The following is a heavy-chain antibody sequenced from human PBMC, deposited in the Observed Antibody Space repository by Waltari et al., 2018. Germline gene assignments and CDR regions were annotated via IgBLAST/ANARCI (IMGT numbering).Heavy chain of an antibody. V-gene: IGHV3-23*01. CDR2: ISGSSSST. CDR1: GFTFGNSA. CDR3: AKVEGGIVTRYYALDI. Sequence: EVQLLGSGGGLVQPGGSLRLSCAGSGFTFGNSALSWVRQAPGKGLEWISGISGSSSSTYYADSVKGRFTISRDNSKNTLYLQMNSLRVEDTAVYFCAKVEGGIVTRYYALDIWGQGTMVTVSS. D-gene: IGHD3-16*02. J-gene: IGHJ3*02.